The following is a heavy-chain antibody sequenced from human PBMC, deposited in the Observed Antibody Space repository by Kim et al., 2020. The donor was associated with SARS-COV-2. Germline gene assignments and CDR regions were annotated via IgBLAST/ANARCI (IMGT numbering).Heavy chain of an antibody. J-gene: IGHJ3*02. V-gene: IGHV1-69*04. D-gene: IGHD2-2*01. CDR3: ARDIVVVPAARGIDAFDI. Sequence: QGRVTITADKSTSTAYMELSSLRSEDTAVYYCARDIVVVPAARGIDAFDIWGQGTMVTVSS.